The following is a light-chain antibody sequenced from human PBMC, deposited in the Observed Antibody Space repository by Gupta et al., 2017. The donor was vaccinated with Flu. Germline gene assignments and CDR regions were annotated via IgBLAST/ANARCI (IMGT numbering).Light chain of an antibody. V-gene: IGLV1-40*01. CDR1: SSNIGAYYD. CDR2: GNT. J-gene: IGLJ2*01. Sequence: HSCLTPAPPRSWGPRQRGATSPPWGSSNIGAYYDVHWYQQVPGTVPKLLIFGNTNRPSGVPDRFSGSKSGTSASLVITGLQAGDEADYYCQSYDSSLSGVVFGGGTKLTVL. CDR3: QSYDSSLSGVV.